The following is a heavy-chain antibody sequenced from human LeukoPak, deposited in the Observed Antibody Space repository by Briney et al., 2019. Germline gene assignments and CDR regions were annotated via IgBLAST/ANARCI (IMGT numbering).Heavy chain of an antibody. CDR3: VREESGGYFDY. D-gene: IGHD2-8*02. J-gene: IGHJ4*02. CDR1: GFTFTNYL. V-gene: IGHV1-46*01. CDR2: IAPSVDTT. Sequence: VASVKVSCKSSGFTFTNYLLHWVRQAPGQGLEWVGRIAPSVDTTNYAQRFRDRVTMTRDTSTSTVYMELSSLRSEDTAVYYCVREESGGYFDYWGQGTLLTVSS.